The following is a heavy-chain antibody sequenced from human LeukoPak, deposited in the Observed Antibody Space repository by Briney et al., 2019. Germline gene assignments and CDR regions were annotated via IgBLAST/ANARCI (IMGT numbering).Heavy chain of an antibody. CDR2: IIPIFGTA. V-gene: IGHV1-69*05. Sequence: ASVKVSCXASGGTFSSYAISWVRQAHGQGLEWMGRIIPIFGTANYAQKFQGRVTITTDESTSTAYMELSSLRSEDTAVYYCARESLYGYGPGFDYWGQGTLVTVSS. J-gene: IGHJ4*02. CDR1: GGTFSSYA. D-gene: IGHD5-18*01. CDR3: ARESLYGYGPGFDY.